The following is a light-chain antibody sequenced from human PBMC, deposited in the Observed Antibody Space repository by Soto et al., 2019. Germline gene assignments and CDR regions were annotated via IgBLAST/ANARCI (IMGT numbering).Light chain of an antibody. CDR2: GAS. J-gene: IGKJ1*01. CDR3: QQYNNWWT. CDR1: QSVSSN. Sequence: EIVMTQSPATLSVSPGERATLSCRASQSVSSNLAWYQQKPGQAPRLLIYGASTRATGIPARLSGSGSGTEFTLTISSPQSEDSAVYYCQQYNNWWTFGQGTKVDIK. V-gene: IGKV3-15*01.